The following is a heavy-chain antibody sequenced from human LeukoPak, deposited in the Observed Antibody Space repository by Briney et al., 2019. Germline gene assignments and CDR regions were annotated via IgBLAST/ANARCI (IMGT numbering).Heavy chain of an antibody. D-gene: IGHD1-7*01. CDR1: GDSISSYY. J-gene: IGHJ4*02. CDR2: IYYSGST. CDR3: ARGLRYNWNYERYYFDY. V-gene: IGHV4-59*01. Sequence: SETLSLTCTVSGDSISSYYWSWIRQPPGKGLEWIGYIYYSGSTNYNPSLKSRVTISVDTSKNQFSLKLSSVTAADTAVYHCARGLRYNWNYERYYFDYWGQGTLVTVSS.